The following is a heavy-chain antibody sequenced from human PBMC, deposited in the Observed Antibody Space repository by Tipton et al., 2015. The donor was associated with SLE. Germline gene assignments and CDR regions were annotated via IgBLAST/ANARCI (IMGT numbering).Heavy chain of an antibody. Sequence: TLSLTCAVSGYSISSGYYWGWIRQPPGKGLEWIGSIYRSGSTYYNPSLKSRVTISVDTSKNQFSLNLNSVTAADTAMYYCARLEYCSGGSCQHDYWGQGTLVTVSS. V-gene: IGHV4-38-2*01. J-gene: IGHJ4*02. CDR1: GYSISSGYY. D-gene: IGHD2-15*01. CDR2: IYRSGST. CDR3: ARLEYCSGGSCQHDY.